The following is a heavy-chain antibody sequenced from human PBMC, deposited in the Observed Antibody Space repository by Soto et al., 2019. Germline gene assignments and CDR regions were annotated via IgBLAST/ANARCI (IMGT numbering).Heavy chain of an antibody. D-gene: IGHD2-8*01. Sequence: QVQQEQSGAEVKKPGASVKVSCKASGGTFSTSAISWVRQAPGQGLEWMGGIMPIFRTPDYAQKFQGRVTVSADESTSTAYMELSGLRSDDTAVYYCARDNDRPQLGGNYYYILDVWGQGTTITVSS. J-gene: IGHJ6*02. CDR1: GGTFSTSA. CDR3: ARDNDRPQLGGNYYYILDV. CDR2: IMPIFRTP. V-gene: IGHV1-69*12.